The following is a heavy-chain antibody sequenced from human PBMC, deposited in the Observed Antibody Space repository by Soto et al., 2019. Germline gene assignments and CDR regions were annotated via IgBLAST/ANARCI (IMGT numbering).Heavy chain of an antibody. CDR2: VSGSGGST. Sequence: EVQLLESGGGLVQPGGSLRLSCAASGFTFSNYAMNWVRQAPGKGLEWVSGVSGSGGSTYYADSVKGRFTISRDNAKNTLYLQMNSLRADDTAIYYCAKSSTTERGYFDLWGRGTLVTVSS. CDR1: GFTFSNYA. V-gene: IGHV3-23*01. CDR3: AKSSTTERGYFDL. D-gene: IGHD1-1*01. J-gene: IGHJ2*01.